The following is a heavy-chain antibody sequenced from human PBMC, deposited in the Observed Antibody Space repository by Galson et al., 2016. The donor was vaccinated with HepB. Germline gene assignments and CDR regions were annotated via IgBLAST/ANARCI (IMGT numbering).Heavy chain of an antibody. CDR3: ARGAGTAMTVIYFDY. CDR1: GFTLNIYT. Sequence: SLRLSCAASGFTLNIYTMYWVRQAPGKGLEWVAVISYDGKKKYIADSLKGRFTISRDNSKSTVYLQMNSLRAEDTAVYYCARGAGTAMTVIYFDYWGQGARVTVSS. CDR2: ISYDGKKK. J-gene: IGHJ4*02. D-gene: IGHD2-21*02. V-gene: IGHV3-30*04.